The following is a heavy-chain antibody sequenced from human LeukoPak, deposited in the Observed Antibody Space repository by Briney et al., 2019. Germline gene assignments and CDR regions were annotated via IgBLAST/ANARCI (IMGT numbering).Heavy chain of an antibody. CDR2: ISSSSSCI. V-gene: IGHV3-11*05. CDR3: ARERLGELSYHDY. D-gene: IGHD3-16*02. J-gene: IGHJ4*02. CDR1: GFTFSDYY. Sequence: GGSLRLSCAASGFTFSDYYMSWIRQAPGKRLEWVSYISSSSSCINYADSVKGRFTISRDNAKNSLYLQMNSLRADDTAVYYCARERLGELSYHDYWGQGTLVTVSS.